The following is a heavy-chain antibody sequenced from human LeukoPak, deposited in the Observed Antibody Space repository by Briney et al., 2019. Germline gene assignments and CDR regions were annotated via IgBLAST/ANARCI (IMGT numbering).Heavy chain of an antibody. Sequence: PGESLKISCKGSGYSFTSYWISWVRQVPGKGLEWMGRIDPSDSYTNYSPSFQGHVTISADKSISTAYLQWSSLKASDTAMYYCASTHWYSSGYPYFGYWGQGTLVTVSS. D-gene: IGHD6-19*01. CDR1: GYSFTSYW. CDR3: ASTHWYSSGYPYFGY. CDR2: IDPSDSYT. V-gene: IGHV5-10-1*01. J-gene: IGHJ4*02.